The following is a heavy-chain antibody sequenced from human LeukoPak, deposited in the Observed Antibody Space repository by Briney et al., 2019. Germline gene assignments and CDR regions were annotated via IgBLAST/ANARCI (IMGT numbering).Heavy chain of an antibody. CDR3: ARARQMEGY. Sequence: ASVKVSCKASGYTFTGYYIHWVRQAPGQGLEWMGWINPNSGGTNYAQKFQGRVTMTRATSISTAYMELSGLRSDDTAVYYCARARQMEGYWGQGTLVTASS. CDR2: INPNSGGT. V-gene: IGHV1-2*02. CDR1: GYTFTGYY. D-gene: IGHD5-24*01. J-gene: IGHJ4*02.